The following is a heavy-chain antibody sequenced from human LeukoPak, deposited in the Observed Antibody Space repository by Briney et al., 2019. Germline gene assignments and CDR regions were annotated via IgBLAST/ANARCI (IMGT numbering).Heavy chain of an antibody. D-gene: IGHD6-19*01. CDR3: ATKQWLAPPPDS. V-gene: IGHV3-74*01. J-gene: IGHJ4*02. Sequence: GGSLRLSCAVSGFTFSKYWLLWVRQAPGKGLESVSRINTDGTVTTYADSVKGRFTVSRDNADNTMFLQMNSVRDEDTAVYYCATKQWLAPPPDSWGQGTPVTVSS. CDR1: GFTFSKYW. CDR2: INTDGTVT.